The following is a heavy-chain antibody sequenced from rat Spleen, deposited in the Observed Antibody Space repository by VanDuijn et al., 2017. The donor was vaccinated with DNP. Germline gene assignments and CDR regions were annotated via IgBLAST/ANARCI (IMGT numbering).Heavy chain of an antibody. V-gene: IGHV3-3*01. CDR2: INGAGST. CDR1: GYSITSNY. Sequence: EVQLQESGPGLVKPSQSLSLTCSVTGYSITSNYWGWIRKFPGSKMEWMGHINGAGSTNYNPSLKSRISITRDTSKNQFFLRVNSVTTEDTATYYCARSGYNTDYYHLGAYWGQGTLVTVSS. D-gene: IGHD1-6*01. CDR3: ARSGYNTDYYHLGAY. J-gene: IGHJ3*01.